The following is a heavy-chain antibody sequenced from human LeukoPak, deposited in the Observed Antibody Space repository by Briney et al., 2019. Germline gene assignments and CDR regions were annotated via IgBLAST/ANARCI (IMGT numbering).Heavy chain of an antibody. V-gene: IGHV3-53*01. Sequence: GGSLRLSCAASGFTASSNYMNWVRQAPGKGLEWVSVIYSGGSTYYADSVKGRFTISRDSSKNTLYLQMNSLRAEDTAVYYCARGTHCSSTSCYDQFDYWGQGTLVTVSS. CDR3: ARGTHCSSTSCYDQFDY. D-gene: IGHD2-2*01. CDR2: IYSGGST. CDR1: GFTASSNY. J-gene: IGHJ4*02.